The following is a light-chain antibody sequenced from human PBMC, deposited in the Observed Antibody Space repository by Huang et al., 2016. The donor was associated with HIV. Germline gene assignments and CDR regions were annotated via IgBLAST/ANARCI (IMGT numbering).Light chain of an antibody. J-gene: IGKJ1*01. V-gene: IGKV2-28*01. CDR1: QSLLHSNRNNY. CDR3: MQALHTPWT. CDR2: LGS. Sequence: DIVVTQSPPSLAVTPGEPASISCRSSQSLLHSNRNNYLAWYLQKPGQSPQLLIYLGSNRASGVPERCSGSGSGTDFTLKIARVEAEDVGIYYCMQALHTPWTFGQGTKVEIK.